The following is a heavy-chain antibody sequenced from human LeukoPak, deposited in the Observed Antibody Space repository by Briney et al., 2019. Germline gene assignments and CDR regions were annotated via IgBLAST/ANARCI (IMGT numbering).Heavy chain of an antibody. CDR3: ARSGSTYYYGMDG. CDR1: GFTFSNYG. Sequence: GGSLRLSCAASGFTFSNYGMHWVRQGPGKGLEWVTFIWYDGTDKNYADSVKGRFTISRENSKKPLSLQMKSLRPEETAVYYCARSGSTYYYGMDGWGQGTTVTVAS. CDR2: IWYDGTDK. J-gene: IGHJ6*01. V-gene: IGHV3-33*08. D-gene: IGHD3-10*01.